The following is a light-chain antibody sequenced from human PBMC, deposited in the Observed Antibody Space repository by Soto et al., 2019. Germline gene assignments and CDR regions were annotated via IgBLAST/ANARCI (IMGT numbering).Light chain of an antibody. CDR1: QSISSN. J-gene: IGKJ4*01. CDR2: GAS. Sequence: ELVSTQSKANLSLSPGEIAPLSVIASQSISSNLAWYQQKPVQAPRLIIYGASTRAPDIPARFSGSGSGTEFTLTIRSLKSADFAVSYCQNYNNWPPLTVGGGTKVDIK. V-gene: IGKV3-15*01. CDR3: QNYNNWPPLT.